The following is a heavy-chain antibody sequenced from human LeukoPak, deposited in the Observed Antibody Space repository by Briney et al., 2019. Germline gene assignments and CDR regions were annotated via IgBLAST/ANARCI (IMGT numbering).Heavy chain of an antibody. Sequence: GGSLRLSCAGSGFIFSSYWMSWVRQAPGKGLEWVANIKQDGSEKYYVDSVKGRFTISRDNAKNSLYLQMNSLRAEDTAVYYCARVTGDYSGWFDPWGQGTLVTVSS. D-gene: IGHD4-17*01. CDR2: IKQDGSEK. V-gene: IGHV3-7*03. CDR3: ARVTGDYSGWFDP. CDR1: GFIFSSYW. J-gene: IGHJ5*02.